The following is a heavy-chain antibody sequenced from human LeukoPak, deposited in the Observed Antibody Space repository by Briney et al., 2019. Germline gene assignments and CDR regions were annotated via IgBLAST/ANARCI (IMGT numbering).Heavy chain of an antibody. Sequence: PAETLSLTCTVSGGSISSYYWSWIRQPAGKGLVWIARIYSSGRTNYNPSLKSRVTMSVDTSKNQFSLNLSSVTAADTAFYYCARPIASGNPAGFWGQGTLVTVSS. CDR3: ARPIASGNPAGF. V-gene: IGHV4-4*07. D-gene: IGHD3-10*01. J-gene: IGHJ4*02. CDR1: GGSISSYY. CDR2: IYSSGRT.